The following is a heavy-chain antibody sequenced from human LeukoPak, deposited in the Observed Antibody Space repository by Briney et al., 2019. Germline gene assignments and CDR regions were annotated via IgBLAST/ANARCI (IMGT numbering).Heavy chain of an antibody. CDR3: AKVYGSGSYSYFDY. D-gene: IGHD3-10*01. J-gene: IGHJ4*02. V-gene: IGHV3-23*01. CDR1: GFTFSSYA. CDR2: ISGSGGSA. Sequence: GGSLRLSCAASGFTFSSYAMSWVRQAPGKGLEWVSAISGSGGSAYYADSVKGRFTISRDNSKNTLYLQMNSLRAEDTAVYYCAKVYGSGSYSYFDYWGQGTLVTVSS.